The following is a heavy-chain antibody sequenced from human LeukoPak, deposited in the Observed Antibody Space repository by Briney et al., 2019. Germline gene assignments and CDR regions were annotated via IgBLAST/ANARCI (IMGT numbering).Heavy chain of an antibody. Sequence: PSETLSLTCTVSGGSISSYYWSWMRQPPGKGLEWIGYIYYSGSTNYNPSLKSRVTISVDTSKNQFSLKLSSVTAADTAVYYCARASVAGFLAFDIWGQGTMVTVSS. V-gene: IGHV4-59*08. J-gene: IGHJ3*02. CDR2: IYYSGST. CDR3: ARASVAGFLAFDI. D-gene: IGHD6-19*01. CDR1: GGSISSYY.